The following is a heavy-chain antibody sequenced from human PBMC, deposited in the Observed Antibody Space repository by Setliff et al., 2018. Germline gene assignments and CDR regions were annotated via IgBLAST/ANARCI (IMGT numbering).Heavy chain of an antibody. CDR2: INNRGDTI. D-gene: IGHD2-21*01. Sequence: LRLSRAGSGFAFSGDDMHWVRQAPGKGLEWVSYINNRGDTIYYADSVRGRFTISRDNAKNSVYLQMNSLRAEDTAIYFCARDSPIRLGVIPSWGPGTLVTVSS. V-gene: IGHV3-48*03. J-gene: IGHJ4*02. CDR1: GFAFSGDD. CDR3: ARDSPIRLGVIPS.